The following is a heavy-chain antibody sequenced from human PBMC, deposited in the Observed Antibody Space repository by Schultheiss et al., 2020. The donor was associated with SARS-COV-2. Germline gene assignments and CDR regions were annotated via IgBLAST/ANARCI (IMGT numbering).Heavy chain of an antibody. V-gene: IGHV4-39*07. Sequence: SQTLSLTCTVSGGSMTGSNFFWDWIRQPPGKGLEWIATIYHSGTAYYNPSLKSRVAISMDTSKNQFSLKLSSVTAADTAIYYCARDRSYDRPAYYYYMDVWGKGTMVTVSS. CDR3: ARDRSYDRPAYYYYMDV. CDR2: IYHSGTA. D-gene: IGHD3-9*01. J-gene: IGHJ6*03. CDR1: GGSMTGSNFF.